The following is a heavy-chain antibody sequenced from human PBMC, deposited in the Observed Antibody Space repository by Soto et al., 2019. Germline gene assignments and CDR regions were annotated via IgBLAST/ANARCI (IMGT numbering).Heavy chain of an antibody. Sequence: PSETLSLTCTVSGGSISSSSCHWGWIRQPPGKGLEWIASIKYSGTTFYNPSLKSRVTLSVDTSKNQFALKLSSVTAAETAVYYCARHGLTGSYYDGFDIWGQGTMVTVSS. V-gene: IGHV4-39*01. CDR1: GGSISSSSCH. J-gene: IGHJ3*02. CDR3: ARHGLTGSYYDGFDI. D-gene: IGHD1-26*01. CDR2: IKYSGTT.